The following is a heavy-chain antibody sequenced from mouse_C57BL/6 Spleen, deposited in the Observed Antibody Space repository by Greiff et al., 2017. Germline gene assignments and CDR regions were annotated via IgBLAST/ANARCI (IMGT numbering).Heavy chain of an antibody. D-gene: IGHD1-3*01. CDR3: ARSARLEVDY. J-gene: IGHJ2*01. CDR2: INPGSGGT. V-gene: IGHV1-54*01. CDR1: GYAFTNYL. Sequence: VQLQQSGAELVRPGTSVKVSCKASGYAFTNYLIEWVKQRPGQGLEWIGVINPGSGGTNYTDKFKGKATLTADKSSSTAYMQLSRLTSKDSAVYYCARSARLEVDYWGQGTTLTVSS.